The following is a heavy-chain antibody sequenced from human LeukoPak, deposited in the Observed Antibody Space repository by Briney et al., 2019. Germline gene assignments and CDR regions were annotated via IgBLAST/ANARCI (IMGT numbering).Heavy chain of an antibody. CDR3: ARGQRITMVRGVPRPFDY. V-gene: IGHV4-31*03. Sequence: PSETLSLTCTVSGGSISSGGYYWSWIRQHPGKGLEWIGYIYYSGSTYYNPSLKSRVTISVDTSKNQFSLKLSSVTAADTAVYYCARGQRITMVRGVPRPFDYWGQGTLVTVSS. J-gene: IGHJ4*02. CDR2: IYYSGST. CDR1: GGSISSGGYY. D-gene: IGHD3-10*01.